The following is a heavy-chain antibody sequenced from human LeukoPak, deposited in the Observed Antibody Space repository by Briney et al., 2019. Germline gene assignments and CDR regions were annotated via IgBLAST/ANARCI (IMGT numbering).Heavy chain of an antibody. J-gene: IGHJ5*02. CDR3: ARADFIDAGPYLIGP. V-gene: IGHV1-2*02. CDR2: INTKSGRT. Sequence: ASVKVSCKTSGYSFTDYYIHWVRQAPGQGLEWMGWINTKSGRTSSARKFQGRVTMTRDPSITTVYMDMAWLTSDDTAIYFCARADFIDAGPYLIGPWGQGTLVAVSS. CDR1: GYSFTDYY. D-gene: IGHD3-3*01.